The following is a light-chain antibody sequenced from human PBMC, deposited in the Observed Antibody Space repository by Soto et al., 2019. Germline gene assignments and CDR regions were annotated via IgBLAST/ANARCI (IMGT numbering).Light chain of an antibody. CDR2: GNN. CDR3: QSYDSSLWV. V-gene: IGLV1-40*01. Sequence: QLVLTQPPSVSGAPGQRVTISCTGSSSNIGAGYDVHWYQQLPGTDPKLLIYGNNNRPSGVPDRFSGSKSGTSASLAITGLQAEDEADYYCQSYDSSLWVFGGGTKLTVL. J-gene: IGLJ3*02. CDR1: SSNIGAGYD.